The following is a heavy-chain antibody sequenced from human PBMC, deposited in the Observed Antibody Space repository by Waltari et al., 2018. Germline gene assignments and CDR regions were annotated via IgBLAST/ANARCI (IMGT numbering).Heavy chain of an antibody. V-gene: IGHV1-69*08. D-gene: IGHD2-2*01. CDR1: GGTFSSYA. CDR2: IIPILGTA. J-gene: IGHJ4*02. CDR3: ARLYCSSTSRTWGYFDY. Sequence: QVQLVQSGAEVKKPGSSVKVSCKASGGTFSSYAISWVRQAPGQGLEWMGRIIPILGTATSAQKFQGRVTITADKSTSTAYMELSSLRSEDTAVYYCARLYCSSTSRTWGYFDYWGQGTLVTVSS.